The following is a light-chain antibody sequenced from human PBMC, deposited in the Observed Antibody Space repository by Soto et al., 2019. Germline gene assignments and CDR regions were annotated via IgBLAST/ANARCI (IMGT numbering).Light chain of an antibody. CDR3: SAWDDSLTGVI. Sequence: QSVLTQPPSASETPGQRVTISCSGSSSNIGNNFIYWYQHLPGTAPKLLIYRNDQRPSGVPDRFSGSKSGTSASLAISGLRSDDEADYYCSAWDDSLTGVIFGGGTKLTVL. CDR1: SSNIGNNF. V-gene: IGLV1-47*01. CDR2: RND. J-gene: IGLJ2*01.